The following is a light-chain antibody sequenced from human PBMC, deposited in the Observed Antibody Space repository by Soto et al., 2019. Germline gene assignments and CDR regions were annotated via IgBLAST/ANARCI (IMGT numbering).Light chain of an antibody. V-gene: IGKV1D-12*01. J-gene: IGKJ1*01. CDR2: AAS. Sequence: DIQMTQSPSSVSASVGDRVTITCRASQAISTWLAWYQQKPGKAPKLLIYAASNLQTGVPSRFSGSGSGTDFTLTISSLQPEDYATYYCQQSNSFPRTFGQGTKVEIK. CDR1: QAISTW. CDR3: QQSNSFPRT.